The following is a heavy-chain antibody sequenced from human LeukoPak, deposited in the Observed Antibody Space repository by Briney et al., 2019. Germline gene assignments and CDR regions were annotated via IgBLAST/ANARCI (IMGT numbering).Heavy chain of an antibody. J-gene: IGHJ4*02. Sequence: SETLSLTCTISGYSISSGYYWGWIRQPPGKGLEWIGSIYHSGSTYYNPSLKSRVTISLDTSENQFSLKLSSVTAADTAVYYCARDLYSGGWGHFDYWGQGTLVTVSS. CDR1: GYSISSGYY. CDR2: IYHSGST. D-gene: IGHD6-19*01. CDR3: ARDLYSGGWGHFDY. V-gene: IGHV4-38-2*02.